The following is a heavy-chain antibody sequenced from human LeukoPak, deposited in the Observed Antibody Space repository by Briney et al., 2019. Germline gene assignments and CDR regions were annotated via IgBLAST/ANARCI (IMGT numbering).Heavy chain of an antibody. CDR3: AREDGHPDYDSSGYYWGY. V-gene: IGHV1-69*05. CDR1: GGTFSSYA. D-gene: IGHD3-22*01. CDR2: IIPIFGTA. Sequence: SVKVSCKASGGTFSSYAISWVRQAPGQGLEWMGGIIPIFGTANYAQKLQGRVTMTTDTSTSTAYMELRSLRSDDTAVYYCAREDGHPDYDSSGYYWGYWGQGTLVTVSS. J-gene: IGHJ4*02.